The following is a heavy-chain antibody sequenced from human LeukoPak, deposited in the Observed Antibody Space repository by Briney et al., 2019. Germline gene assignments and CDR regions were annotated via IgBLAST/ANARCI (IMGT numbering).Heavy chain of an antibody. CDR2: IYYSGST. V-gene: IGHV4-39*07. D-gene: IGHD6-19*01. CDR3: ARGRRPRYSSGWYNNWFDP. Sequence: SETLSLTCTVYGGSISSSSYYWGWIRQPPGKGLEWIGSIYYSGSTYYNPSLKSRVSILVDKARNQFSLKLSSVTAADTAVYYCARGRRPRYSSGWYNNWFDPWGQGTLVTVSS. CDR1: GGSISSSSYY. J-gene: IGHJ5*02.